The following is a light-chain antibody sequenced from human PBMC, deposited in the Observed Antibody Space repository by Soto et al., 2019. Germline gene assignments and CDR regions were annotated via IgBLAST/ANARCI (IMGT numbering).Light chain of an antibody. V-gene: IGKV1-27*01. CDR3: QNYYRAAFT. CDR2: HPS. CDR1: QDIDGY. Sequence: DIQVTQFPSSLSASVGDRVTITCRATQDIDGYVAWYQQRPGKVPKLLIYHPSTVQPGVPSRFSGSGSGTDYTFTISGLQPEDVATYYCQNYYRAAFTFGPGTRVDMK. J-gene: IGKJ3*01.